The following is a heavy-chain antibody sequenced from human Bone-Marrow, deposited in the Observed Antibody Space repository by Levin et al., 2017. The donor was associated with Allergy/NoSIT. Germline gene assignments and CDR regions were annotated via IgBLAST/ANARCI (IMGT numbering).Heavy chain of an antibody. Sequence: PSETLSLTCTVSGGSISSSSYYWGWIRQPPGKGLEWIGSIYYSGSTYYNPSLKSRVTISVDTSKNQFSLKLSSVTAADTAVYYCARHRGSTVSDYDILTSGEADPGLPFEIDYWGQGTLVTVSS. V-gene: IGHV4-39*01. CDR2: IYYSGST. J-gene: IGHJ4*02. D-gene: IGHD3-9*01. CDR1: GGSISSSSYY. CDR3: ARHRGSTVSDYDILTSGEADPGLPFEIDY.